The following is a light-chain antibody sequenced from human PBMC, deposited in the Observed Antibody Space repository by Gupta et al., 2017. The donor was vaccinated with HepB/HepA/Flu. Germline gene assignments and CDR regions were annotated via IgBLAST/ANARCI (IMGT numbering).Light chain of an antibody. Sequence: QSALTQPRSVSGSPGQSVTISCTGTSSDVGGYNYVSLYQQHPGKAPKLMIYDVNRRPPGVPDRFFGSKSGNTTSLAISGLQAEDEAYYYFCSYAGSDTYVFGTETKVT. CDR3: CSYAGSDTYV. V-gene: IGLV2-11*01. J-gene: IGLJ1*01. CDR1: SSDVGGYNY. CDR2: DVN.